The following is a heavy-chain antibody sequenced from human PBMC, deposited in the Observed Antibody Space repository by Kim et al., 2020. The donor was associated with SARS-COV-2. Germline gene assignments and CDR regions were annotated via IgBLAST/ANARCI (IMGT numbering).Heavy chain of an antibody. CDR3: ARVVRGSGTYFYDY. V-gene: IGHV3-48*02. J-gene: IGHJ4*02. D-gene: IGHD1-26*01. Sequence: AAAVQGRFVAARDNAKTSLYLQMYSLRDEDTAVYYCARVVRGSGTYFYDYWGQGTLVTVSS.